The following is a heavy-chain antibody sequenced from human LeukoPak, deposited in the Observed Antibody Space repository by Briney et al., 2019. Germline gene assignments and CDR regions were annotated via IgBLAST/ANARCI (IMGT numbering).Heavy chain of an antibody. J-gene: IGHJ4*02. D-gene: IGHD3-22*01. V-gene: IGHV4-59*08. CDR1: GGSISSYY. CDR3: ASSHYYYDSSPGY. CDR2: IYYSGST. Sequence: PSETLSLTCTVSGGSISSYYWSWVRQPPGKGLEWIGYIYYSGSTNYNPSLKSRVTISVDTSKNQSSLKLSSVTAADTAVYYCASSHYYYDSSPGYWGQGTLVTVSS.